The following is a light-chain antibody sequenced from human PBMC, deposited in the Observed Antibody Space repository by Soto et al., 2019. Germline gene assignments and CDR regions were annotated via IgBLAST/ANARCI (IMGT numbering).Light chain of an antibody. Sequence: QSVLTQPPSVSGAPGQRVTISCTGSSSNIGAGYDVHWYQKLPGTAPKLLIYGNSNRPSGVPDRFSGSKSGTSASLAITGLQAEDEADYYCQSYDSSLSALFGGGTKVTVL. V-gene: IGLV1-40*01. CDR2: GNS. CDR3: QSYDSSLSAL. CDR1: SSNIGAGYD. J-gene: IGLJ3*02.